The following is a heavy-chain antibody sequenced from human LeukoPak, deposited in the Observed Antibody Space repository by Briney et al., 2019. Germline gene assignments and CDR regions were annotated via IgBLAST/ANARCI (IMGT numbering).Heavy chain of an antibody. Sequence: PSETLSLTCTVSGGSISSYYWSWIRQPPGKGLEWVSAISGSGGSTFYADSVKGRSTISRDNAKNSLYLQMNSLRAEDTAVYYCARDHHYDGGDYYYRHYYLDVWGKGTTVTISS. V-gene: IGHV3-23*01. J-gene: IGHJ6*03. CDR1: GGSISSYY. CDR3: ARDHHYDGGDYYYRHYYLDV. CDR2: ISGSGGST. D-gene: IGHD3-22*01.